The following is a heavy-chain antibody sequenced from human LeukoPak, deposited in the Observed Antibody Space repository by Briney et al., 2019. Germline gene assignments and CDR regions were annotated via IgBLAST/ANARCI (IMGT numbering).Heavy chain of an antibody. J-gene: IGHJ4*02. Sequence: GGSLRLSCAASGFTFSSYAMSWVRQAPGEGLEWVSAISDKSGSTYYADSVKGRFTISRDNSKNTLYLQMTTLRVEDTAVYYCAKDIGYYDTSGPGTDWGQGTLVIVSS. CDR1: GFTFSSYA. D-gene: IGHD3-22*01. V-gene: IGHV3-23*01. CDR3: AKDIGYYDTSGPGTD. CDR2: ISDKSGST.